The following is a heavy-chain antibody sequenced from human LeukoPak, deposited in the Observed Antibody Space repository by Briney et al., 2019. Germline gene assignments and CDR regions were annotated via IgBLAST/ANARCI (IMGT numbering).Heavy chain of an antibody. Sequence: DSMKGRFTISRDNAKNSLYLQMNSLRAEDTAVYYCARDRLRFFDSYAFDVWGQGTMVTVSS. D-gene: IGHD3-9*01. J-gene: IGHJ3*01. CDR3: ARDRLRFFDSYAFDV. V-gene: IGHV3-7*03.